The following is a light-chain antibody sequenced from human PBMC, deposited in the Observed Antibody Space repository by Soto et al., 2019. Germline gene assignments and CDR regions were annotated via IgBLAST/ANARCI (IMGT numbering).Light chain of an antibody. J-gene: IGKJ1*01. Sequence: DIVMTQSPDSLAVSLGERATINCKSSQSVLYSSNNKNYLAWYQQKPGQPPKLLIYWASTRESGVPDRFSGSGSGTDFTLTINRLQAEDVVLSYCQQYYSVWTFGQGTKVEIK. CDR3: QQYYSVWT. CDR1: QSVLYSSNNKNY. V-gene: IGKV4-1*01. CDR2: WAS.